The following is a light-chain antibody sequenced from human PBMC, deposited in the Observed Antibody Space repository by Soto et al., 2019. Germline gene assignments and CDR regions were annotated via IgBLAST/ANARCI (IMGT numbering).Light chain of an antibody. CDR3: SSYAGSNFVV. CDR1: SSDVGGYNY. CDR2: EVS. Sequence: QSALTQPPSASGSPGQSVSISSTGTSSDVGGYNYVSWYQQHPGKAPKLMIYEVSKRPSGVPDRFSGSKSGNTASLTVSGLQAEDEADYYCSSYAGSNFVVFGGGTKLTVL. J-gene: IGLJ2*01. V-gene: IGLV2-8*01.